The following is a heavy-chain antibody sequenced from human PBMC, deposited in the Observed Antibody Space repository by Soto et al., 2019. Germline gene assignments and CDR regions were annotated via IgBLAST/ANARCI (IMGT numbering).Heavy chain of an antibody. Sequence: SETLSLTCTVSGASISGYHWGWIRQPPGKGLEWIGYMSYSGSTKYSPSLKSRATMSVDTSKNQFSLKVRSVTAADTAVYYCARLGRYYQAFDSWGQGTLVTVSS. D-gene: IGHD3-22*01. V-gene: IGHV4-59*08. CDR2: MSYSGST. J-gene: IGHJ4*02. CDR1: GASISGYH. CDR3: ARLGRYYQAFDS.